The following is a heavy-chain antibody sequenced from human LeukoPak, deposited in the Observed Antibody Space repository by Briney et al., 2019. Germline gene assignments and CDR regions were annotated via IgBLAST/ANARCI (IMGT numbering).Heavy chain of an antibody. CDR2: IWYDGSNK. CDR3: AREGLIADAFDI. V-gene: IGHV3-33*01. CDR1: GFTFSDFG. Sequence: GGSLRLPCAASGFTFSDFGMHWVRQAPGKGLEWVTVIWYDGSNKYYTDSVKGRFTISRDNSKNTLYLQMNSLRAEDTAVYYCAREGLIADAFDIWGQGTMVTVSS. J-gene: IGHJ3*02.